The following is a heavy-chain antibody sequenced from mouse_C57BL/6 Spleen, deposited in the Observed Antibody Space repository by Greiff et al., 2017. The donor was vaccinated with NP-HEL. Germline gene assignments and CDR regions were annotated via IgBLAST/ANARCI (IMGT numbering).Heavy chain of an antibody. Sequence: EVQLVESGPGLVKPSQSLSLTCSVTGYSITSGYYWNWIRQFPGNKLEWMGYISYDGSNNYNPSLKNRISITRDTSKNQFFLKLHSVTTEDTATYYCARGATGTYAMDYWGQGTSVTVSS. J-gene: IGHJ4*01. V-gene: IGHV3-6*01. D-gene: IGHD4-1*02. CDR2: ISYDGSN. CDR3: ARGATGTYAMDY. CDR1: GYSITSGYY.